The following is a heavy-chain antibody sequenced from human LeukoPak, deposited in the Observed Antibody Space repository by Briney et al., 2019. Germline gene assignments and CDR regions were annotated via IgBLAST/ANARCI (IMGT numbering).Heavy chain of an antibody. J-gene: IGHJ3*02. Sequence: GGSLRLSCAASGFTFSSYSMNWVRQAPGKGLEWVSYISSSGSTIYYADSVKGRFTISRDNAKNSLYLQMNSLRAEDTAVYYCASGGGGNSVSYAFDIWGQGTMVTVSS. V-gene: IGHV3-48*04. CDR3: ASGGGGNSVSYAFDI. CDR2: ISSSGSTI. D-gene: IGHD4-23*01. CDR1: GFTFSSYS.